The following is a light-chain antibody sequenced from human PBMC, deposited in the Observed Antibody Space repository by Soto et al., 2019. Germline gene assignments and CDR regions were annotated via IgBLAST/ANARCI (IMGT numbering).Light chain of an antibody. CDR2: GAS. V-gene: IGKV3D-20*02. CDR3: QQRRSWQVT. CDR1: QTVTRNY. Sequence: EIVLTQSPGTLSLSPGERATLSCRASQTVTRNYLAWHQQKPGQTPRLLVYGASSRATGIPDRFSGSGSGTDFTLTISSLEPEDFAVYYCQQRRSWQVTFGQGTRLEIK. J-gene: IGKJ5*01.